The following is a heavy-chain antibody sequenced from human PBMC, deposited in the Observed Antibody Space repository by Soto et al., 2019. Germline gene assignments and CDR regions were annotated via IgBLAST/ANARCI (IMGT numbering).Heavy chain of an antibody. CDR1: GFTVSNNY. CDR2: IYSGGYT. D-gene: IGHD3-10*01. J-gene: IGHJ4*02. CDR3: AAPPGGGGY. V-gene: IGHV3-53*01. Sequence: EVLLVESGGGLIQPGGSLRLSCAVSGFTVSNNYMSWVRQAPGKGLEGVSVIYSGGYTAYGDSVKGRFTISRDNSKNTLILQMKRRGAADPAVYYRAAPPGGGGYWGQGTLVTVSS.